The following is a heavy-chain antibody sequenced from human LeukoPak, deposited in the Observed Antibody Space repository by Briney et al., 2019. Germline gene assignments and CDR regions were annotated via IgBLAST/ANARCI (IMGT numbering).Heavy chain of an antibody. D-gene: IGHD3-3*01. V-gene: IGHV1-2*02. CDR1: GYTFTGYY. Sequence: GASVKVSCKASGYTFTGYYMHWVRQAPGQGLEWMGWINPNSGGTNYAQKSQGRVTMPRDTSISTAYMELSRLRSDDTAVYYCARGLRYYDFLDYYYYMDVWGKGTTVTVSS. CDR2: INPNSGGT. J-gene: IGHJ6*03. CDR3: ARGLRYYDFLDYYYYMDV.